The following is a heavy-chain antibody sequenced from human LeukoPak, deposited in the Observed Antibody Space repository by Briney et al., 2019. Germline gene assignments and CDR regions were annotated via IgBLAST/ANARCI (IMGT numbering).Heavy chain of an antibody. CDR2: IIPIFGTA. D-gene: IGHD4-11*01. CDR1: GGTFSSYA. J-gene: IGHJ6*03. CDR3: ATLTTVNYDGESYYYYYMDV. Sequence: ASVKVSCKASGGTFSSYAISWVRQAPGQGLEWMGGIIPIFGTANYAQKFQGRVTITTDESTSTAYMELSSLRSEDTAVYYCATLTTVNYDGESYYYYYMDVWGKGTTVTVSS. V-gene: IGHV1-69*05.